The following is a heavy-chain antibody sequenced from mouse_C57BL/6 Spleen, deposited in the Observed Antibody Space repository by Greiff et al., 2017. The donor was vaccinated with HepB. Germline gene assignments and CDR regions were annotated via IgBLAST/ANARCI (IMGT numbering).Heavy chain of an antibody. J-gene: IGHJ3*01. CDR3: ARRYYGSSSWFAY. CDR1: GYTFTDYN. V-gene: IGHV1-18*01. D-gene: IGHD1-1*01. Sequence: EVHLVESGPELVKPGASVKIPCKASGYTFTDYNMDWVKQSHGKSLEWIGDINPNNGGTIYNQKFKGKATLTVDKSSSTAYMELRSLTSEDTAVYYCARRYYGSSSWFAYWGQGTLVTVSA. CDR2: INPNNGGT.